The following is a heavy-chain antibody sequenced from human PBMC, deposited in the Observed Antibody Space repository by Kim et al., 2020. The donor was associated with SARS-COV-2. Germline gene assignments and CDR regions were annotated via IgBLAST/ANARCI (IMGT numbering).Heavy chain of an antibody. CDR1: GFTFDDYA. J-gene: IGHJ6*02. CDR2: ISGDGGST. V-gene: IGHV3-43*02. Sequence: PGGSLRLSCAASGFTFDDYAMHWVRQAPGKGLEWVSLISGDGGSTYYADSVKGRFTISRDNSKNSLYLQMNSLRTEDTALYYCAKDIVPVVAAAVFGPPRGSYYYYYYGMDVCGQGTTGTVSS. D-gene: IGHD6-13*01. CDR3: AKDIVPVVAAAVFGPPRGSYYYYYYGMDV.